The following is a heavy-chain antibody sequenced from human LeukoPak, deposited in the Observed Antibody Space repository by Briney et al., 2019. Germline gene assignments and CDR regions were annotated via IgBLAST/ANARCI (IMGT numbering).Heavy chain of an antibody. CDR3: ARRSPAYYYDSSGIDY. Sequence: GGSLRLSCAASGFTFSSYWMSWVRQAPGKGLEWVANIKQDGSEKYYVDSVKGRFTISRDNAKNTLYLQMNSLRAEDTAVYYCARRSPAYYYDSSGIDYWGQGTLVTVSS. CDR2: IKQDGSEK. D-gene: IGHD3-22*01. CDR1: GFTFSSYW. V-gene: IGHV3-7*01. J-gene: IGHJ4*02.